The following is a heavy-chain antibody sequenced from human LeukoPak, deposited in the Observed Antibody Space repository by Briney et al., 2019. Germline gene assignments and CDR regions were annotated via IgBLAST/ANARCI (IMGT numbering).Heavy chain of an antibody. D-gene: IGHD3-10*01. Sequence: ASVKVSCKASGYTFTGYYMHWVRQAPGQGLEWMGWINPNSGGTNYAQKFQGRVTMTRDTSVNTAYMEVSWLRSDDTAVYYCVKPHYDSGTFLAYFDNWGQGTLVTVSS. CDR1: GYTFTGYY. CDR3: VKPHYDSGTFLAYFDN. J-gene: IGHJ4*02. CDR2: INPNSGGT. V-gene: IGHV1-2*02.